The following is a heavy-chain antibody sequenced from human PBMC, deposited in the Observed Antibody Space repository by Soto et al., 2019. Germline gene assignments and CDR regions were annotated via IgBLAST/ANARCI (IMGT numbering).Heavy chain of an antibody. D-gene: IGHD1-26*01. J-gene: IGHJ6*02. Sequence: GGSLRISCDGAGCRCTNSWSGWVRQLPGKGLEWMGIIYPGDSDTRYSPSFQGQVTISADKSISAAYLQWSSLKASDTAMYYCARPLGGVYGRDGWGQGTTVT. CDR3: ARPLGGVYGRDG. V-gene: IGHV5-51*01. CDR1: GCRCTNSW. CDR2: IYPGDSDT.